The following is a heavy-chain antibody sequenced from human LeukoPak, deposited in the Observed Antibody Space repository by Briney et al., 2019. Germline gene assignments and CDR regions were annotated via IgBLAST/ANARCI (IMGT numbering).Heavy chain of an antibody. CDR2: IYHSGST. CDR3: ARGARTYDIYENWFDP. V-gene: IGHV4-30-2*01. J-gene: IGHJ5*02. CDR1: GGSISSGGYS. Sequence: PSETLSLTCAVSGGSISSGGYSWSWIRQPPGKGLEWIGYIYHSGSTYYNPSLKSRVTISVDRSKNQFSLKLSSVTAADTAVYYCARGARTYDIYENWFDPWGQGTLVTVSS. D-gene: IGHD3-9*01.